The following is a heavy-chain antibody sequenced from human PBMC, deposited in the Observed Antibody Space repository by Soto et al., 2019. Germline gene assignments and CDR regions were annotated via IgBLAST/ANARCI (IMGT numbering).Heavy chain of an antibody. Sequence: PSETLSLTCAVYGGSFSGYYWSWIRQPPGKGLEWIGEINHSGSTNYNPSLKSRVTISVDTSKNQFSLKLSSVTAADTAVYYCARRGEGLRVIDYWGQGTLVTVSS. V-gene: IGHV4-34*01. CDR3: ARRGEGLRVIDY. D-gene: IGHD3-10*01. CDR1: GGSFSGYY. CDR2: INHSGST. J-gene: IGHJ4*02.